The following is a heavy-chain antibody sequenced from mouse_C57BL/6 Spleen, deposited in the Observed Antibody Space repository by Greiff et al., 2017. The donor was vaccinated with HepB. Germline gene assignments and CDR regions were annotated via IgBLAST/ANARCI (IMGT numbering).Heavy chain of an antibody. CDR2: IYPGNSDT. CDR3: TGAQLRPSWFAY. D-gene: IGHD3-2*02. J-gene: IGHJ3*01. V-gene: IGHV1-5*01. CDR1: GYTFTSYW. Sequence: EVQLQESGTVLARPGASVKMSCKTSGYTFTSYWTHWVKQRPGQGLEWIGAIYPGNSDTSYNQNFKGKAKLTAVTSASTAYMELSSLTNEDSAVYYCTGAQLRPSWFAYWGQGTLVTVSA.